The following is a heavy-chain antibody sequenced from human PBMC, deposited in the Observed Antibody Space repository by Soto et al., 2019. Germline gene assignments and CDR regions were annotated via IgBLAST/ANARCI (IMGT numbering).Heavy chain of an antibody. J-gene: IGHJ4*02. CDR1: GYSFTSCW. D-gene: IGHD3-9*01. V-gene: IGHV5-51*01. CDR2: IYPGDSDI. Sequence: GESLKISCKGSGYSFTSCWVAWARQMPGKGLEWMGIIYPGDSDIRYSPSFQGQVTISADKSINTAYLQWSSLKASDTAMYYCARSCDILTGLDYWGQGTLVTVSS. CDR3: ARSCDILTGLDY.